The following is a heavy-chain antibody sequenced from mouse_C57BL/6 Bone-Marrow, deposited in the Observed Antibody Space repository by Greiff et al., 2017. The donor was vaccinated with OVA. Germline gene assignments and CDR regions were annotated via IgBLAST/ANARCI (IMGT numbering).Heavy chain of an antibody. CDR3: ARDELTGTDY. CDR2: IYPGSGNT. V-gene: IGHV1-84*01. D-gene: IGHD4-1*01. J-gene: IGHJ2*01. Sequence: HLNHSLPYLLKPVSSVKISCKSSGYTFTDYYINWVKQRPGQGLEWIGWIYPGSGNTKYNEKFKGKATLTVDTSSSTAYMQLSSLTSEDSAVYFCARDELTGTDYWGQGTTLTVSS. CDR1: GYTFTDYY.